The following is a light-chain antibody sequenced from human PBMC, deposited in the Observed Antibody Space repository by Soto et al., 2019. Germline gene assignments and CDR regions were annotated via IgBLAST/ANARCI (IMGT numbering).Light chain of an antibody. CDR2: GNT. CDR1: SSNIGAGYD. V-gene: IGLV1-40*01. J-gene: IGLJ2*01. CDR3: QSYDSSLSGSVV. Sequence: QSVVTQPPSVSGAPGQRVTISCTESSSNIGAGYDVHWYQQLPGTAPKLLIYGNTNRPSGVPDRFSGSKSGTSASLAITGLQAEDEADYYCQSYDSSLSGSVVFGGGTKLTVL.